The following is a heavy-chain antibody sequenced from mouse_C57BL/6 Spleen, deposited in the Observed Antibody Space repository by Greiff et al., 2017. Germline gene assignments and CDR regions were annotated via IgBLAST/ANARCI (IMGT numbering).Heavy chain of an antibody. V-gene: IGHV2-9-1*01. J-gene: IGHJ4*01. CDR2: IWTGGGT. CDR3: ARANWDKDYAMDY. D-gene: IGHD4-1*01. CDR1: GFSLTSYA. Sequence: VHLVESGPGLVAPSQSLSITCTVSGFSLTSYAISWVRQPPGKGLEWLGVIWTGGGTNYNSALKSRLSISKDNSKSQVFLKMNSLQTDDTARYYCARANWDKDYAMDYWGQGTSVTVSS.